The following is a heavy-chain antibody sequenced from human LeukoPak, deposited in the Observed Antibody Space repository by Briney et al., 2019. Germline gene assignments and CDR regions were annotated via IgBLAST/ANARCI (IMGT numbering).Heavy chain of an antibody. Sequence: PGGSLRLSCEVSGFTFSSYWMTWARHIPGKGLEWVANINRDGSEQHYVESVKGRFTISRDNGRHSLYLQMDSLRVDDTAVYYCAKVGAWELQRVFEIWGQGTLVTVSS. D-gene: IGHD1-26*01. V-gene: IGHV3-7*01. CDR3: AKVGAWELQRVFEI. J-gene: IGHJ4*02. CDR1: GFTFSSYW. CDR2: INRDGSEQ.